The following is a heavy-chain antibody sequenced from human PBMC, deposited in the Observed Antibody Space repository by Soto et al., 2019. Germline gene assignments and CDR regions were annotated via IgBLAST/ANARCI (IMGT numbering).Heavy chain of an antibody. D-gene: IGHD2-21*01. CDR3: ARGGISPWAYFTSMHV. J-gene: IGHJ6*03. CDR2: INHLGSI. V-gene: IGHV4-34*01. Sequence: QVPLQQWGAGLLKPSETLSLPCVVSGGSLSDYFWSWIRQPPGMALEWIGEINHLGSINYNPSLKSRVTMSVDTSKNRFSLALNALTAADTATCACARGGISPWAYFTSMHVWDRGTTVSVSS. CDR1: GGSLSDYF.